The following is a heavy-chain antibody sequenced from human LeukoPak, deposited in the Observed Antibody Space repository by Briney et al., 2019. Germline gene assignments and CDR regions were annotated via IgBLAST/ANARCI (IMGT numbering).Heavy chain of an antibody. CDR3: ARDRHYYGSGSYTDAFDI. V-gene: IGHV4-39*07. CDR2: IYYSGST. CDR1: GGSISSSSYY. D-gene: IGHD3-10*01. J-gene: IGHJ3*02. Sequence: SETLFLTCTVSGGSISSSSYYWGWIRQPPGKGLEWIGSIYYSGSTYYNPSLKSRVTISVDTSKNQFSLKLSSVTAADTAVYYCARDRHYYGSGSYTDAFDIWGQGTMVTVSS.